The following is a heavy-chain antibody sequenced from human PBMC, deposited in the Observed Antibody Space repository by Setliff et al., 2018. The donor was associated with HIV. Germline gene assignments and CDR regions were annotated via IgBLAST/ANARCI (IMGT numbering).Heavy chain of an antibody. J-gene: IGHJ4*01. CDR1: GFSLSNYW. D-gene: IGHD5-12*01. CDR3: TTGPYNGYSD. Sequence: GSLRLSCVGTGFSLSNYWMGWVRQAPGKGLEWVANIKEDGSDIYYVDFVKGRFTISRDNAKNMVYLQMNSLRVEDTAVYYCTTGPYNGYSDWGHGTAVTVSS. V-gene: IGHV3-7*01. CDR2: IKEDGSDI.